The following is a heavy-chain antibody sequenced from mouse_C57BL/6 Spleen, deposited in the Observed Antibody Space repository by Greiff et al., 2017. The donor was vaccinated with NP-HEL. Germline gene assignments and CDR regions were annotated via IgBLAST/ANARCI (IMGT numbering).Heavy chain of an antibody. V-gene: IGHV1-80*01. CDR3: ARGNPGAMDY. Sequence: VKLVESGAELVKPGASVKISCKASGYAFRSYWLNWVKQRPGKGLEWIGQIYPGDGDTNYNGKFKGKATLTADKSSSTAYMQLSSLTSEDSAVYFCARGNPGAMDYWGQGTSVTVSS. CDR2: IYPGDGDT. J-gene: IGHJ4*01. CDR1: GYAFRSYW.